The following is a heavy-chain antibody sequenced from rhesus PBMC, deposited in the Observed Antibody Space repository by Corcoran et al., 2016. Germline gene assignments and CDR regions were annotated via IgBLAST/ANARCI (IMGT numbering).Heavy chain of an antibody. CDR2: IYGSGSST. CDR3: AREYCDSGYYTRDAFDF. V-gene: IGHV4-169*02. D-gene: IGHD3-28*01. Sequence: QLQLQESGPGLVKPSETLSVTCAVSGGSISSSYWSWIRQAPGKGLEWIGYIYGSGSSTNYNPSPKSRVTLSVNTSRNQLSLKLSSVTTADTAVYYCAREYCDSGYYTRDAFDFCGQGLRVTVSS. CDR1: GGSISSSY. J-gene: IGHJ3*01.